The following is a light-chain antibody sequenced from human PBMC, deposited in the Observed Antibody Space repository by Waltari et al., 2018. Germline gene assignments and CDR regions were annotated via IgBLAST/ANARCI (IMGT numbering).Light chain of an antibody. V-gene: IGLV3-1*01. Sequence: SYELTQPPSVSVSPGQPASITCSGGRLGDKYAAWYQQKSGQSPVLVIYQDLKRPSGIPDRFSGSNAGNTATLTISGTQAMDEADYYCQAWDRDCMVFGGGTRLTVL. CDR2: QDL. CDR1: RLGDKY. J-gene: IGLJ3*02. CDR3: QAWDRDCMV.